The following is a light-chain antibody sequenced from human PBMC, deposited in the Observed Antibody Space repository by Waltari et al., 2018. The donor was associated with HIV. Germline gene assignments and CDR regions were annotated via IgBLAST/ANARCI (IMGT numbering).Light chain of an antibody. CDR1: QRVLSTTRNVNY. Sequence: DTVLTQSPDSLTVSLGERATIHCKASQRVLSTTRNVNYLAWYQQKPGHPPKLLISWASGRRSGVPDRFSGGGSGTDFTLTISSLQAEDVAVYYCQQYYSHPRTFGQGTKLEI. CDR2: WAS. J-gene: IGKJ2*01. V-gene: IGKV4-1*01. CDR3: QQYYSHPRT.